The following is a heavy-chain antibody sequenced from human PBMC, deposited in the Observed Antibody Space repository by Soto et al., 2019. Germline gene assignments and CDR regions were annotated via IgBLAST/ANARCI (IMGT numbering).Heavy chain of an antibody. CDR2: IYWDDDK. J-gene: IGHJ4*02. CDR1: GFSLSTSGVG. V-gene: IGHV2-5*02. Sequence: QITLKESGPTLVKPTQTLTLTCTFSGFSLSTSGVGVGWIRQPPGKSLEWLALIYWDDDKRYSPSLKSRLTMTKDTSNIRVVRTTTNFDPVDRGTYYCAHRRGIAVGGFDYCAPGSLDTGSS. D-gene: IGHD6-19*01. CDR3: AHRRGIAVGGFDY.